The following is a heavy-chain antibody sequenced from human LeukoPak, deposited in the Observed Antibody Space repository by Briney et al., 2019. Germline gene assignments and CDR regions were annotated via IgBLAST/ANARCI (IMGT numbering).Heavy chain of an antibody. Sequence: PSETLSLTCTVSGGSISSSSYYWGWIRQPPGKGLEWIGSIYYSGSTYYNPSLKSRVTISVDTSKNQFSLKLSSVTAADTAVYYCARGVPTMVRGDLRYYYYMDVWGKGTTVTVSS. CDR2: IYYSGST. CDR3: ARGVPTMVRGDLRYYYYMDV. J-gene: IGHJ6*03. V-gene: IGHV4-39*01. D-gene: IGHD3-10*01. CDR1: GGSISSSSYY.